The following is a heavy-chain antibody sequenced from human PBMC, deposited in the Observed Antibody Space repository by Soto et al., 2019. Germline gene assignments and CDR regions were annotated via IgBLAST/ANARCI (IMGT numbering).Heavy chain of an antibody. CDR2: IDWDDDK. CDR3: ARRVIVATIAGYYYYGMDV. CDR1: GFSLSTSGMC. Sequence: VSGPTLVDRTQTLTLTCTFFGFSLSTSGMCVSWIRQPPGKALEWLALIDWDDDKYYSTSLKTRLTISKDTSKNQVVLTMTNMDPVDTATYYCARRVIVATIAGYYYYGMDVWGQGTTVPVSS. V-gene: IGHV2-70*01. D-gene: IGHD5-12*01. J-gene: IGHJ6*02.